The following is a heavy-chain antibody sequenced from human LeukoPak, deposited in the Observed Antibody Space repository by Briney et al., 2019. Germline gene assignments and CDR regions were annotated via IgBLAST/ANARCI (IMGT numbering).Heavy chain of an antibody. CDR2: ISSSSSTI. CDR1: GFTFSSYS. V-gene: IGHV3-48*01. D-gene: IGHD3-3*01. CDR3: AFGAVPDAFDI. J-gene: IGHJ3*02. Sequence: PGGSLRLSCAASGFTFSSYSMNWVRQAPGKGLEWVSYISSSSSTIYYADSVKCRFTISRDNAKNSLYLQMNSLRAEDTAVYYCAFGAVPDAFDIWGQGTMVTVSS.